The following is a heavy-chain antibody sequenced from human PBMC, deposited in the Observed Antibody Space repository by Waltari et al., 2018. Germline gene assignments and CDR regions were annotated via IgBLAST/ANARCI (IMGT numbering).Heavy chain of an antibody. CDR2: SHYSGGA. V-gene: IGHV4-31*01. CDR1: GGSISSGDYY. D-gene: IGHD5-12*01. J-gene: IGHJ4*02. Sequence: QVQLQASGPGLVKPSQTLSLTCTVSGGSISSGDYYWSWIRQHPGKGLEWIGYSHYSGGAYYNPSLKSLVTISVDTSKNQFSLKLSSVTAADTAVYYCARAQYSGYDYYFDYWGQGTLVTVSS. CDR3: ARAQYSGYDYYFDY.